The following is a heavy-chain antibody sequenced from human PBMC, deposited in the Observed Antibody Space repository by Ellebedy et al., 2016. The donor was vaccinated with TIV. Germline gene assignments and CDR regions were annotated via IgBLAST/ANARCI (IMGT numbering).Heavy chain of an antibody. Sequence: AASVKVSCKASGYTFTSYAMHWVRQAPGQRLEWMGWINAGNGNTKYSQKFQGRVTITRDTSASTAYMELSSLRSEDTAVYYCARERYSRVELDCWGQGTLVTASS. CDR2: INAGNGNT. J-gene: IGHJ4*02. CDR3: ARERYSRVELDC. D-gene: IGHD6-13*01. V-gene: IGHV1-3*01. CDR1: GYTFTSYA.